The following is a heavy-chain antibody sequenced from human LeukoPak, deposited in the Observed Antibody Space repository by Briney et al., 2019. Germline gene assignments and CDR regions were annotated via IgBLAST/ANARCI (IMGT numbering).Heavy chain of an antibody. CDR2: IYHNGDT. Sequence: SETLSLTCDVYRYSVNNNDWWGWIRQPPGRGMEWIGYIYHNGDTYYSPSLKSRITLSVDTSKNQFSLRLTSVTAMDTAVYYCAKKVAGVGWFDPWGQGTLVSVSS. J-gene: IGHJ5*02. V-gene: IGHV4-28*01. D-gene: IGHD7-27*01. CDR1: RYSVNNNDW. CDR3: AKKVAGVGWFDP.